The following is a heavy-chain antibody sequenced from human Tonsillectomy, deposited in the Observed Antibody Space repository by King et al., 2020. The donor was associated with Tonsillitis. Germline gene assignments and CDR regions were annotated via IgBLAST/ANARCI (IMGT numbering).Heavy chain of an antibody. Sequence: QLQESGPGLVKPSETLSLTCTVSGGSVSSGSYYWSWIRQPPGKGLEWIGYIYYSGSTNYNPSLKSRVTISVDTSKNQFSLKLSSVTAADTAVYYCARDQPPPYSYGPPGGMDVWGQGTTVTVSS. D-gene: IGHD5-18*01. V-gene: IGHV4-61*01. CDR2: IYYSGST. J-gene: IGHJ6*02. CDR3: ARDQPPPYSYGPPGGMDV. CDR1: GGSVSSGSYY.